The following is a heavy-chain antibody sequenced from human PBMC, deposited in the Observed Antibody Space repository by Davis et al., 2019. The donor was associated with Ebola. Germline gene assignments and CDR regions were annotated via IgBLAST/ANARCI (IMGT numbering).Heavy chain of an antibody. J-gene: IGHJ5*02. CDR2: VRYDGSDK. CDR3: ARKAGKTVTGDWFDP. V-gene: IGHV3-30*02. D-gene: IGHD4-11*01. Sequence: GESLKISCAASGFTFSNYAIHWVRQAPGKGPEWLAFVRYDGSDKYYADSVRGRFTLSRDNSKKTLYLQMNSLRAEDTAVYYCARKAGKTVTGDWFDPWVQGILVTVSS. CDR1: GFTFSNYA.